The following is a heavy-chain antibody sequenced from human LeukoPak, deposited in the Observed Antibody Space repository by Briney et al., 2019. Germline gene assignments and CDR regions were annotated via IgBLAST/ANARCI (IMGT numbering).Heavy chain of an antibody. Sequence: GGSLRLSCAASGFTFSNAWMSWVRQAPGKGLEWVGRIKSKTDGRTTDYAAPVKGRFTISRDDSKNTLYLQMSSLKTDDTAVYYCTTYSSGWTWGQGTLVTVSS. CDR2: IKSKTDGRTT. CDR1: GFTFSNAW. CDR3: TTYSSGWT. J-gene: IGHJ4*02. V-gene: IGHV3-15*01. D-gene: IGHD6-19*01.